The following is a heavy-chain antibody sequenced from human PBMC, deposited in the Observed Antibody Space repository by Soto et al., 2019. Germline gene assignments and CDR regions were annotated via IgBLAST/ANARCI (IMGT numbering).Heavy chain of an antibody. Sequence: QVQLVQSGAEVKKPGASVKVSCKASGYPFTSYYVHWVRQAPGQGLEWMGFINPSSGSTSYAQKFQGRVTMTRDTSTSTVYMEVSSLRSEDTAVYYCATEMYTTRGSPFDYWGQRTLVTVSS. J-gene: IGHJ4*02. V-gene: IGHV1-46*01. CDR2: INPSSGST. CDR3: ATEMYTTRGSPFDY. CDR1: GYPFTSYY. D-gene: IGHD3-16*01.